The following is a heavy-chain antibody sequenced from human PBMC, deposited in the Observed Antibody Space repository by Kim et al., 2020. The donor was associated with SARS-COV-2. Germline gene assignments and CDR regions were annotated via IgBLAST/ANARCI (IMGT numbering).Heavy chain of an antibody. Sequence: SRVTISVDTSKNQFSLKLSSVTAADTAVYYCARVDGYCSSTSCQPGWFDPWGQGTLVTVSS. V-gene: IGHV4-31*02. D-gene: IGHD2-2*01. J-gene: IGHJ5*02. CDR3: ARVDGYCSSTSCQPGWFDP.